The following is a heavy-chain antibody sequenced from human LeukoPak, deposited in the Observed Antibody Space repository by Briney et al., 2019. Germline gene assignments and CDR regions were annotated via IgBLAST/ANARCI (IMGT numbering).Heavy chain of an antibody. CDR3: ASSSGPYSGDYFDY. Sequence: PSETLSLTCAVSGYSISSGYYWGWIRQPPGKGLEWIGSIYHSGSTYYNPSLKSRVTISVDTSKNQFSLKLSSVTAADTAVYYCASSSGPYSGDYFDYWGQGTLVTVSS. J-gene: IGHJ4*02. CDR1: GYSISSGYY. CDR2: IYHSGST. D-gene: IGHD6-25*01. V-gene: IGHV4-38-2*01.